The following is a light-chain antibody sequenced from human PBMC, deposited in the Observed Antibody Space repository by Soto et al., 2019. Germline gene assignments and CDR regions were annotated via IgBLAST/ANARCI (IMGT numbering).Light chain of an antibody. Sequence: QPVLTQSPSASASLGASVKLTCTLSSWHSSYAIAWHQQQPEKGPRYLMKLNSDGSHNKGDGIPDRFSGSSSGAERYLTISSLQSEDEADYYCQTWGTGIRGVVFGGGTKLTVL. V-gene: IGLV4-69*01. CDR3: QTWGTGIRGVV. CDR1: SWHSSYA. CDR2: LNSDGSH. J-gene: IGLJ2*01.